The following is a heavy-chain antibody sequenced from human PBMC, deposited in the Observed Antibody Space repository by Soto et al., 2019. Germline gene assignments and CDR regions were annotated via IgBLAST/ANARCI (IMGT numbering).Heavy chain of an antibody. CDR2: IYYSGST. D-gene: IGHD4-17*01. CDR1: SGSISSYY. Sequence: SDTLSLTCTVSSGSISSYYGIWIRQTPGKGLEWIGYIYYSGSTNYNPSLKSRVTISVDTSKNQFSLKLSSVTAADTAVYYCARYGDYSFDYWGQGTLVTVSS. V-gene: IGHV4-59*07. CDR3: ARYGDYSFDY. J-gene: IGHJ4*02.